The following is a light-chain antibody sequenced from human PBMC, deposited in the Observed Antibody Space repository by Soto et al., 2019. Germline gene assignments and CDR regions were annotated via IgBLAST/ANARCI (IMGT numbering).Light chain of an antibody. CDR2: DSS. CDR3: QQTFHSPRT. J-gene: IGKJ2*01. Sequence: ELVLTQSPGTLSLSPGETASLSCWASQSIVSNFLAWYQQRRGQPPRLLIYDSSRRASGIPARFTGSGSGTAFTLTISRVEAEESAVYYCQQTFHSPRTFGQGTRLEI. V-gene: IGKV3-20*01. CDR1: QSIVSNF.